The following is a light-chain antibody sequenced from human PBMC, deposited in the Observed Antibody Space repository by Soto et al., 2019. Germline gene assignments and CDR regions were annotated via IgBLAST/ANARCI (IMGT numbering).Light chain of an antibody. CDR1: QTISSW. CDR3: QHYNSYSEA. J-gene: IGKJ1*01. CDR2: KAS. V-gene: IGKV1-5*03. Sequence: DIQMTQSPSTLSGSVGDRVTITCRASQTISSWLAWYQQKPGKAPKLLIYKASTLKSGVPSRFSGSGSGTEFTLTISSLQHDDFATYYCQHYNSYSEAFGQGTKVEL.